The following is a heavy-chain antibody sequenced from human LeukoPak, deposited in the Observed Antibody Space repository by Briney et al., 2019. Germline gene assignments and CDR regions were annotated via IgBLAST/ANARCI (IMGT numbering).Heavy chain of an antibody. CDR2: INPNSGGT. J-gene: IGHJ4*02. V-gene: IGHV1-2*06. CDR1: GYTFTSYG. Sequence: ASVKVSCKASGYTFTSYGISWVRQAPGQGLEWMGRINPNSGGTNYAQKFQGRVTMTRDTSISTAYMELSRLRSDDTAVYYCARENYYDSSGYYGIWGQGTLVTVSS. CDR3: ARENYYDSSGYYGI. D-gene: IGHD3-22*01.